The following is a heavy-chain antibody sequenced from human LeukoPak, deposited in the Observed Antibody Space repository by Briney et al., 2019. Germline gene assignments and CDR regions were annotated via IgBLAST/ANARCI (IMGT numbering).Heavy chain of an antibody. Sequence: GASVKVSCKASEGTFSSYSITWVRQAPGQGLEWMGRIIPILGIANYAQKFQGRVTITADKSTSTAYMELSSLRSEDTAVYYCARAEQIVATIPDAFDIWGQGTMVTVSS. CDR1: EGTFSSYS. CDR2: IIPILGIA. V-gene: IGHV1-69*04. J-gene: IGHJ3*02. D-gene: IGHD5-12*01. CDR3: ARAEQIVATIPDAFDI.